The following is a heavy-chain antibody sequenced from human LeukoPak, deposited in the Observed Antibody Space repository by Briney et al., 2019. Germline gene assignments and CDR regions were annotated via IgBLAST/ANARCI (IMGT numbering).Heavy chain of an antibody. CDR1: GFTFSSYE. D-gene: IGHD6-13*01. CDR2: ISSSGSTI. CDR3: ARELAPSWYHAFDI. J-gene: IGHJ3*02. Sequence: GGSLILSCAASGFTFSSYEMNWVRQAPGKGLEWVSYISSSGSTIYYADSVKGRFTISRDNAKNSLYLQMNSLRAEDTAVYYCARELAPSWYHAFDIWGQGTMVTVSS. V-gene: IGHV3-48*03.